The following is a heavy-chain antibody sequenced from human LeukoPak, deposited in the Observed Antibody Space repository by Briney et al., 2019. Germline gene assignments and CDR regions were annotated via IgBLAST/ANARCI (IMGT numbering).Heavy chain of an antibody. V-gene: IGHV3-33*01. CDR2: IWYDGSNK. CDR3: ARGKYVSKQFDY. CDR1: GFTFSSYG. D-gene: IGHD3-16*01. Sequence: GGSLRLSCAASGFTFSSYGMHWVRQAPGKGLEWVAVIWYDGSNKYYADSVKGRFTISSDNSKNTLYLQMNSLRAEDTAVYYCARGKYVSKQFDYWGQGTLVTVSS. J-gene: IGHJ4*02.